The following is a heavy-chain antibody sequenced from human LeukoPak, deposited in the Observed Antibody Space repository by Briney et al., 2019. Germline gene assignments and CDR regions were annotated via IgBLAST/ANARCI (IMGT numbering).Heavy chain of an antibody. Sequence: GGSLRLSCAASGFTFSSYGMHWVRQAPGKGLEWVSSISSSSSYIYSADSVKGRFTISRDNAKNSLYLQMNSLRAEDTAVYYCARRGLSVAGPYDYWGQGTLVTVSS. V-gene: IGHV3-21*01. CDR3: ARRGLSVAGPYDY. CDR1: GFTFSSYG. D-gene: IGHD6-19*01. J-gene: IGHJ4*02. CDR2: ISSSSSYI.